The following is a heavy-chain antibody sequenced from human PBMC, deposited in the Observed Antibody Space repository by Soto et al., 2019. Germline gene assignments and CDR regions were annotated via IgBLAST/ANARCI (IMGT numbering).Heavy chain of an antibody. V-gene: IGHV3-30-3*01. CDR1: GFTFSSYA. CDR2: ISYDGSNK. D-gene: IGHD6-25*01. Sequence: GGSLRLSCAASGFTFSSYAMHWVRQAPGKGLEWVAVISYDGSNKYYADSVKGRFTISRDNSKNTLYLQMNSLRAEDTAVYYCARDLRASGYVSDYWGQGTLVTVSS. CDR3: ARDLRASGYVSDY. J-gene: IGHJ4*02.